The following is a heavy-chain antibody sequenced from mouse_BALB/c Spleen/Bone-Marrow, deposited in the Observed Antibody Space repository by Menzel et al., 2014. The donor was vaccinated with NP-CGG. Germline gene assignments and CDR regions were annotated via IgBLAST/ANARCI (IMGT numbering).Heavy chain of an antibody. CDR2: IDPANDNT. D-gene: IGHD2-3*01. V-gene: IGHV14-3*02. CDR3: ARADGYYAWFAY. Sequence: EVQLQESGAEFVKPGASVKLSCTASGFNIKDTYMHWVKRRPEQGLEWIGRIDPANDNTKYDPKFQSKATITADTSSNTAYLQLSSLTSEDTAVYYCARADGYYAWFAYWGQGTLVTVSA. CDR1: GFNIKDTY. J-gene: IGHJ3*01.